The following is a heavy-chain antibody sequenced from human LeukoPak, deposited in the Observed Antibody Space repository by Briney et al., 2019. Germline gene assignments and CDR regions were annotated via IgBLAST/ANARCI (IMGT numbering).Heavy chain of an antibody. Sequence: GGSLRLSCAASGFTFSSYSMKWVRQAPGKGLEWVSSISSSSSYIYYADSVKGRFTISRDNAKNSLYLQMNSLRAEDTAVYYCARDGKMVRGVILDYWGQGTLVTVSS. D-gene: IGHD3-10*01. CDR2: ISSSSSYI. V-gene: IGHV3-21*01. J-gene: IGHJ4*02. CDR1: GFTFSSYS. CDR3: ARDGKMVRGVILDY.